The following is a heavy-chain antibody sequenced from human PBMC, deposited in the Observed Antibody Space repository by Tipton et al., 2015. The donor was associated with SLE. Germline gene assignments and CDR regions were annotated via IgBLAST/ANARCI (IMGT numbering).Heavy chain of an antibody. CDR2: IYHSGST. D-gene: IGHD2-2*01. V-gene: IGHV4-39*07. J-gene: IGHJ4*02. CDR1: GGSISSSNYY. Sequence: TLSLTCTVSGGSISSSNYYWGWIRQPPGKGLEWIGSIYHSGSTYYNPSLKSRVIISVDTSKNQFSLKLTSVTAADTAVYYCARDQYQLGGIDYWGQGTLVTVSS. CDR3: ARDQYQLGGIDY.